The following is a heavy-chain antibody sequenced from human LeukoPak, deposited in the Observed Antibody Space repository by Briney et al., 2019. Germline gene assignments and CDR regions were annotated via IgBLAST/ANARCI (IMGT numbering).Heavy chain of an antibody. CDR3: ARDVVAAVGSFDY. CDR1: GGSISSSNW. V-gene: IGHV4-4*02. J-gene: IGHJ4*02. D-gene: IGHD2-2*01. CDR2: IYHSGST. Sequence: SETLPLTCAVSGGSISSSNWWSWVRQPPGKGLEWIGEIYHSGSTNYNPSLKSRVTMSVDTSKNQFSLKLSSVTAADTAVYYCARDVVAAVGSFDYWGQGTQVTVSS.